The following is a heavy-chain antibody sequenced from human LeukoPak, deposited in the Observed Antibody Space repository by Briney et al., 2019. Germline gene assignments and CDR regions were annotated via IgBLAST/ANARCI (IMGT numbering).Heavy chain of an antibody. V-gene: IGHV3-15*01. Sequence: AGGSLRLSCAASGFTFSRNWMSWVRQAPGKGLEWVGRIKSKTDGGTTDYAAPVKGRFTISRDDSKNTLYLQMNSLKTEDTAVYYCTASYCSSTSCHFDYWGQGTLVTVSS. CDR3: TASYCSSTSCHFDY. CDR2: IKSKTDGGTT. D-gene: IGHD2-2*01. J-gene: IGHJ4*02. CDR1: GFTFSRNW.